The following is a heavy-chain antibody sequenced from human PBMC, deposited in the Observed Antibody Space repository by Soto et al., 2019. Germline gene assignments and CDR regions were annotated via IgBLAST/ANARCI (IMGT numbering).Heavy chain of an antibody. CDR1: GFTFDDYT. J-gene: IGHJ6*02. V-gene: IGHV3-43*01. D-gene: IGHD3-10*01. CDR2: ISWDGGST. Sequence: GGSLRLSCAASGFTFDDYTMHWVRQAPGKGLEWVSLISWDGGSTYYADSVKGRFTISRDNSKNSLYLQMNSLRTEDTALYYCAKDMFPGSGSWYYYGMDVWGQGTTVTVSS. CDR3: AKDMFPGSGSWYYYGMDV.